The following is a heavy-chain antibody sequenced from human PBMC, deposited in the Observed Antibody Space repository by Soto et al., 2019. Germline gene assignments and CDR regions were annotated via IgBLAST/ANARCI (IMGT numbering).Heavy chain of an antibody. Sequence: GGSLRLSCAASGFTFSSYAMSGVRQAPGKGLEWVSLVDSSSRPYYTDSVRGRFTVSRDNSKNTVYLQMNSLSVEDTAVYYCATNGPGGYPEYYFDYWGQGTLVTVSS. D-gene: IGHD6-13*01. J-gene: IGHJ4*02. CDR1: GFTFSSYA. CDR3: ATNGPGGYPEYYFDY. V-gene: IGHV3-23*01. CDR2: VDSSSRP.